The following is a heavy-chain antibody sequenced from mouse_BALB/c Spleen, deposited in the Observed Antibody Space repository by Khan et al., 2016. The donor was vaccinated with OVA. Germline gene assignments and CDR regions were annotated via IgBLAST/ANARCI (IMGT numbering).Heavy chain of an antibody. J-gene: IGHJ4*01. CDR3: AKFIPHYYSMDS. D-gene: IGHD1-1*01. CDR1: GFSLASFG. V-gene: IGHV2-3*01. Sequence: QMQLEESGPGLVAPSESLSITCTVSGFSLASFGVNWVRQPPGKGLEWLGVIWGDGSTNYHSGLKSRLTINKDNSKSQVFLRLNSLQTYDTATYYCAKFIPHYYSMDSWGQGTSVTVSS. CDR2: IWGDGST.